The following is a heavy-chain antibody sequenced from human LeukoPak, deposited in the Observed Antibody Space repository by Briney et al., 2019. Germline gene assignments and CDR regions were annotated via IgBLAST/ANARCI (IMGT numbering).Heavy chain of an antibody. CDR2: ISYDGSNK. V-gene: IGHV3-30-3*01. J-gene: IGHJ4*02. Sequence: GRSLRLSCAASGFTFSSYAMHWVRQAPGKGLEWVAVISYDGSNKYYADSVKGRFTISRDNSKNTLYLQMNGLRAEDTAVYYCAKDPRDFDWLSGVYYFDYWGQGTLVTVSS. CDR1: GFTFSSYA. CDR3: AKDPRDFDWLSGVYYFDY. D-gene: IGHD3-9*01.